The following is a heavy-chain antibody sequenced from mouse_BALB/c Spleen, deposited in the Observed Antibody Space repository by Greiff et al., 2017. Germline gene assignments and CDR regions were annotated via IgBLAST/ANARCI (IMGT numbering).Heavy chain of an antibody. J-gene: IGHJ4*01. CDR2: IDPENGDT. CDR3: NADFTTVVVKYYAMDY. D-gene: IGHD1-1*01. V-gene: IGHV14-4*02. CDR1: GFNIKGYA. Sequence: VQLQQSGAELVRSGASVKLSCTASGFNIKGYAMHWVRQTPEQGLEWLGWIDPENGDTEYAPKFQGKATMTADTSSNTAYLQLSSLTSEDTAVYYCNADFTTVVVKYYAMDYWGQGTSVTVSS.